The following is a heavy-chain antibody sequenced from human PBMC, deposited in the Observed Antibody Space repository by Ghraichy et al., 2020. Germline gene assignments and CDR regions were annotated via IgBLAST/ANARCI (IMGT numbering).Heavy chain of an antibody. CDR1: GYTFTSYD. CDR2: MNPYSANT. D-gene: IGHD2-8*02. Sequence: ASVKVSCKASGYTFTSYDINWVRQATGQGLEWMGWMNPYSANTGYAQKFQGRVTMTRNTSINTAYMELSSLRSEDTAVYYCARAGTFYWSRDYYYKDVWGKGPRSPSP. CDR3: ARAGTFYWSRDYYYKDV. J-gene: IGHJ6*03. V-gene: IGHV1-8*01.